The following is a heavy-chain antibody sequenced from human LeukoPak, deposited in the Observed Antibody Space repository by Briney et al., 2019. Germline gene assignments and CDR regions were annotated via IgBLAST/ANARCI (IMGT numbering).Heavy chain of an antibody. J-gene: IGHJ4*02. CDR3: APSYYDFWSGYYFDY. CDR2: IYTSGST. Sequence: SETLSLTCTVSGGSISSYYWSWVRQPAGKGLEWVGRIYTSGSTNYNPSLKSRVTMSVDTSKTQFSLKLSSVTAADTAVYYCAPSYYDFWSGYYFDYWGQGTLVTVSS. CDR1: GGSISSYY. V-gene: IGHV4-4*07. D-gene: IGHD3-3*01.